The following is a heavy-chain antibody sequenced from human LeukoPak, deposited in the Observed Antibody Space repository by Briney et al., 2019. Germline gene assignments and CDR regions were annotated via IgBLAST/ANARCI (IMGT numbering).Heavy chain of an antibody. CDR2: ISGSGGST. CDR1: GFTFSSYA. D-gene: IGHD1/OR15-1a*01. Sequence: GGSLRLSCAASGFTFSSYAMSWVRQAPGKGLEWVSAISGSGGSTYYADSVKGRFTISRDNAKNTLYLQMNSLRAEDTALYYCARDLTRTDNWGQGTLVTVSS. V-gene: IGHV3-23*01. CDR3: ARDLTRTDN. J-gene: IGHJ4*02.